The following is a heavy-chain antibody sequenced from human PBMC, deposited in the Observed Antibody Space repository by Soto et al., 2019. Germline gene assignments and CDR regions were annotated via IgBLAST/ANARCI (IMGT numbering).Heavy chain of an antibody. CDR3: ATSGRYDFWSGYYNYYYYYGMDV. D-gene: IGHD3-3*01. J-gene: IGHJ6*02. V-gene: IGHV1-8*01. CDR2: MNPNSGNT. CDR1: GYTFTSYD. Sequence: GASVKVSCKASGYTFTSYDINWVRQATGQGLEWMGWMNPNSGNTGYAQKFQGRVTMTRNTSISTAYMELSSLRSEDTAVYYCATSGRYDFWSGYYNYYYYYGMDVWGQGTTVTVSS.